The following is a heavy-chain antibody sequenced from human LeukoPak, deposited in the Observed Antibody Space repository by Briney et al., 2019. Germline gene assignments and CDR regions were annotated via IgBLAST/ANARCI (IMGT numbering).Heavy chain of an antibody. D-gene: IGHD4-17*01. J-gene: IGHJ3*02. V-gene: IGHV4-31*03. Sequence: PSQTLSLTCTVSGGSISSGGYYWSWIRQHPGKGLEWIGYIYYSGSTYYNPSLKSRVTISVDTSQNQFSLSLRSVTAADTAVYYCARDLTTVTKGFDIWGQGTMVTVSS. CDR1: GGSISSGGYY. CDR3: ARDLTTVTKGFDI. CDR2: IYYSGST.